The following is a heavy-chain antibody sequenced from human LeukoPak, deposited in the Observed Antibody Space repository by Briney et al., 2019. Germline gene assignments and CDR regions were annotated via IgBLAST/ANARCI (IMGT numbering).Heavy chain of an antibody. Sequence: SVEVSCKASGGTFSSYAISWVRQAPGQGLKWMGGIIPIFGTANYAQKFQGRVTITADESTSTAYMELSSLRSEDTAVYYCARGAATYYYDSSGYYNWFDPWGQGTLVTVSS. D-gene: IGHD3-22*01. CDR2: IIPIFGTA. J-gene: IGHJ5*02. V-gene: IGHV1-69*13. CDR3: ARGAATYYYDSSGYYNWFDP. CDR1: GGTFSSYA.